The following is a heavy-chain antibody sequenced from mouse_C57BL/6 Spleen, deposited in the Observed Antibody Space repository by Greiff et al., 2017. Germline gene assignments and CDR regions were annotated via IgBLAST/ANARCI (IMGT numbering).Heavy chain of an antibody. Sequence: VKVVESGAELVRPGASVKLSCKASGYTFTDYYINWVKQRPGQGLEWIARIYPGSGNTYYNEKFKGKATLTAEKSSSTAYMQLSSLTSEDSAVYFCARSGGYYGFAYWGQGTLVTVSA. CDR3: ARSGGYYGFAY. D-gene: IGHD1-1*01. J-gene: IGHJ3*01. CDR1: GYTFTDYY. V-gene: IGHV1-76*01. CDR2: IYPGSGNT.